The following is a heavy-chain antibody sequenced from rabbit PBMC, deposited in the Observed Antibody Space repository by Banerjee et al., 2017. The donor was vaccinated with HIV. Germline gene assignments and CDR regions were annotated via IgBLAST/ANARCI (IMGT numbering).Heavy chain of an antibody. CDR2: IDPVFLTT. CDR1: GFDFSSYG. V-gene: IGHV1S7*01. D-gene: IGHD4-1*01. J-gene: IGHJ3*01. CDR3: ARDLTDVIGWNFGW. Sequence: QLKESGGGLVQPGGSLKLSCKASGFDFSSYGVSWVRQAPGKGLEWIGYIDPVFLTTSYASWVNGRFTISSHNAQNTLYLQLNSLTVADTATYFCARDLTDVIGWNFGWWGQGTLVTVS.